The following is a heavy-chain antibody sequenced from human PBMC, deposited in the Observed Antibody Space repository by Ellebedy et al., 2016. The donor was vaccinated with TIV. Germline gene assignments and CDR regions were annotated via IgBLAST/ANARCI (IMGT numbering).Heavy chain of an antibody. CDR3: ARGGLPAAKDF. CDR2: MNTDGSSI. J-gene: IGHJ4*02. Sequence: GGSLRLSCAASGFTLSSYWMHWVRQAPGKGLVWVSRMNTDGSSISYADSVKGRFTISRDNAKNTLYLQMNSLRAEDTAVYYCARGGLPAAKDFWGQGTLVTVSS. D-gene: IGHD2-2*01. CDR1: GFTLSSYW. V-gene: IGHV3-74*01.